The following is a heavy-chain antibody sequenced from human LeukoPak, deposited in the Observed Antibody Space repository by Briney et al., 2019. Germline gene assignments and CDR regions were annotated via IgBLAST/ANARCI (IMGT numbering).Heavy chain of an antibody. V-gene: IGHV4-61*02. CDR2: IYTSGRT. CDR1: GGSINSVSYS. CDR3: ARVYSGYDFGSYYMDV. Sequence: ASETLSLTCTVSGGSINSVSYSWTWIRQPAGKGLEWVGRIYTSGRTDYNPSLKSRLTISIDTSKNQFSLKLSSVTAADTAVYYCARVYSGYDFGSYYMDVWGKGTTVTVSS. J-gene: IGHJ6*03. D-gene: IGHD5-12*01.